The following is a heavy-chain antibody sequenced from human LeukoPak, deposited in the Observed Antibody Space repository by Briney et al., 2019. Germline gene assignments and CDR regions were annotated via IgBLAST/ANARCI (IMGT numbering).Heavy chain of an antibody. D-gene: IGHD4-17*01. CDR1: GYTFTGYY. CDR3: ARGRQTTTVTLNY. V-gene: IGHV1-2*06. J-gene: IGHJ4*02. CDR2: INPNSGGT. Sequence: ASVKVSCKASGYTFTGYYMHWVRQAPGQGLEWMGRINPNSGGTNYAQKFQGRVTMTRDTSISTAYMELSRLRSDDTAVYYCARGRQTTTVTLNYWGQGTLVTVSS.